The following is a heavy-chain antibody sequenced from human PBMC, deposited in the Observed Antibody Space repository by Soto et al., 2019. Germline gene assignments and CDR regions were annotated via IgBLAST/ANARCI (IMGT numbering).Heavy chain of an antibody. Sequence: PSETLCLTCTVSGGSISSYYWSWIRQPPGKGLEWIGYIYYSGSTNYNPSLKSRVTISVDTSKNQFSLKLSSVTAADTAVYYCARDPDYYDSSGYYPEYFQHWGQGTLVTVSS. V-gene: IGHV4-59*01. CDR3: ARDPDYYDSSGYYPEYFQH. D-gene: IGHD3-22*01. J-gene: IGHJ1*01. CDR1: GGSISSYY. CDR2: IYYSGST.